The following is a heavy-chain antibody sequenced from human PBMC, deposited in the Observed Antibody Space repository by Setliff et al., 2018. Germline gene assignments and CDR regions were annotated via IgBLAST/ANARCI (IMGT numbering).Heavy chain of an antibody. CDR2: INPGGGSA. CDR1: GYTLSSYY. Sequence: ASVKVSCKATGYTLSSYYMHWVRQAPGQGPEWIGIINPGGGSASLAQKFQGRVTMTRDMSTSTIYMDFNSLTSEDTGVYYCARAGLAAANRKGLLEYWGQGTRVTVPQ. J-gene: IGHJ4*02. CDR3: ARAGLAAANRKGLLEY. D-gene: IGHD6-13*01. V-gene: IGHV1-46*01.